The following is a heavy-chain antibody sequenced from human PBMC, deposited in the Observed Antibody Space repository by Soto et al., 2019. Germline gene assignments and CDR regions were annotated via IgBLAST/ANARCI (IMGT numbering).Heavy chain of an antibody. J-gene: IGHJ4*02. V-gene: IGHV4-30-2*01. CDR1: GDSITSGGYL. Sequence: PSETLSLTCTVSGDSITSGGYLWTWIRQPPGQGLEWLGHIHHSGRTYYSPSLKSRVTISMDGSNNRFSLRLTSVTAADTAVYYCARGQYCSGGSCYSELFPYWGQGTQVTVSS. CDR2: IHHSGRT. CDR3: ARGQYCSGGSCYSELFPY. D-gene: IGHD2-15*01.